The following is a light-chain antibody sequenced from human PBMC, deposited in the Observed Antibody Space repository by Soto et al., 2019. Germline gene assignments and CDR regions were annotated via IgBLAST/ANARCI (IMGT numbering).Light chain of an antibody. CDR2: GAS. J-gene: IGKJ3*01. CDR3: QQYLYLPFA. CDR1: QSVSNY. V-gene: IGKV3-20*01. Sequence: EVVLTQSPGTLSLSPGERATLSCRASQSVSNYLGWYQQKPGQAPRLLIYGASSRATGIPDRFSGSGSGTDFILTITTLEPEDFAVYYCQQYLYLPFAFGPGTRVDIK.